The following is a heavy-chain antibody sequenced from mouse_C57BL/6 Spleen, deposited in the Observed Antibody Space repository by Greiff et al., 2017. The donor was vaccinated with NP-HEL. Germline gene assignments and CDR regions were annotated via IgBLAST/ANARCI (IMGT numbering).Heavy chain of an antibody. V-gene: IGHV5-9-1*02. Sequence: EVKLVESGEGLVKPGGSLKLSCAASGFTFSSYAMSWVRQTPEKRLEWVAYISSGGDYIYYADTVKGRFTISRDNARNTLYLQMSSLKSEDTAMYYCTRDLGTRRFFDVWGTGTTVTVSS. CDR3: TRDLGTRRFFDV. CDR2: ISSGGDYI. J-gene: IGHJ1*03. D-gene: IGHD2-14*01. CDR1: GFTFSSYA.